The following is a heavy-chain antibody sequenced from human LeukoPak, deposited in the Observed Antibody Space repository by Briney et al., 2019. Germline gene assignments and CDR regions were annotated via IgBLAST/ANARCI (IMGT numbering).Heavy chain of an antibody. J-gene: IGHJ4*02. CDR1: GFTFNSYA. V-gene: IGHV3-23*01. Sequence: GGSLRLSCAAWGFTFNSYARFWVRQAPGKGLDWVSGIFGSGGSAHYADSVKGRFTISRDNSKNTVYLQMESLRVEDTAVYYCGETTTGYSSGRYPGWPVDYWGQGTLVTVSS. CDR3: GETTTGYSSGRYPGWPVDY. CDR2: IFGSGGSA. D-gene: IGHD6-19*01.